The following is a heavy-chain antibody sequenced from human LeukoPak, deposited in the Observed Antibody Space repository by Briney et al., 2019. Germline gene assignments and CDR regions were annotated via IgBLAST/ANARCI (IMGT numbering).Heavy chain of an antibody. Sequence: AAGSLRLSCAASGFTFSNYAMIWVRQAPGKGLEWVSSISGRGGSTYYAGSVKGRFTISRDNSKNTLSLQMDSLRSEDTAVYYCAKDSGVVVTAIPNHWGQGALVTVSS. V-gene: IGHV3-23*01. CDR2: ISGRGGST. D-gene: IGHD2-21*02. CDR1: GFTFSNYA. CDR3: AKDSGVVVTAIPNH. J-gene: IGHJ4*02.